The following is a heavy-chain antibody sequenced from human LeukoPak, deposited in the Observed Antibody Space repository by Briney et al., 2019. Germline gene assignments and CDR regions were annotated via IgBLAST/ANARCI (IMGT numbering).Heavy chain of an antibody. CDR2: ISGSGGST. CDR1: EFTFSSYA. D-gene: IGHD1-26*01. J-gene: IGHJ4*02. Sequence: GGSLRLSCAASEFTFSSYAMSWVRQAPGKGLEWVSTISGSGGSTYSADSVKGRFTISRDNSKNTLYLQMNSLRAEDTAVYYCAKERYSGSCYFDYWGQGALVTVSS. V-gene: IGHV3-23*01. CDR3: AKERYSGSCYFDY.